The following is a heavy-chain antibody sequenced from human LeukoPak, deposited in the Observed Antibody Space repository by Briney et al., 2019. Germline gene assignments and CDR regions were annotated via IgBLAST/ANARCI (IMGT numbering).Heavy chain of an antibody. CDR1: GGSISSYY. V-gene: IGHV4-59*01. Sequence: SETLSLTCTVSGGSISSYYWNWIRQPPGKGLEWIGYIYYSGSTNYNPSLKSRVTISVDTSKNQFSLKLTSVTAADTAVYYCARGGAAAHTYLWGQGTLVTVSS. J-gene: IGHJ5*02. D-gene: IGHD6-13*01. CDR3: ARGGAAAHTYL. CDR2: IYYSGST.